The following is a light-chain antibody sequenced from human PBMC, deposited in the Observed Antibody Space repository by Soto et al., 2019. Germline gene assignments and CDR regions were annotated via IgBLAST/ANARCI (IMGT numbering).Light chain of an antibody. J-gene: IGKJ5*01. CDR2: AAS. Sequence: DIQITQSPTSLSACVVDRVSITCRASQGIRNDLGWYQQKPGKAPKCLIYAASSLQSGVPSRFSGSGSGTHFTLTISSLQPEDFATYYCQQIYSIPITFGQGTRLEIK. CDR3: QQIYSIPIT. V-gene: IGKV1-39*01. CDR1: QGIRND.